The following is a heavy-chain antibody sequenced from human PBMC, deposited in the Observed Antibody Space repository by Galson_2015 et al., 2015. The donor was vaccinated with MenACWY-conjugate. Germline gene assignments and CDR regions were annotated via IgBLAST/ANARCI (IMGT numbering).Heavy chain of an antibody. Sequence: SLRLSCAASGFSFSGSWMSWVRQAPGKGLAWVANIKQDASAKYYVDSVKGRFAISRDNAKTSLYLQMNSLGAEDTAVYYCARGPRYGAFDIWGQGTMVTVSS. J-gene: IGHJ3*02. D-gene: IGHD4-17*01. V-gene: IGHV3-7*03. CDR2: IKQDASAK. CDR3: ARGPRYGAFDI. CDR1: GFSFSGSW.